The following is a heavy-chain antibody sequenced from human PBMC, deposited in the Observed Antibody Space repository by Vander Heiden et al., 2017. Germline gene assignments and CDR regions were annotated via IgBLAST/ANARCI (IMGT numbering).Heavy chain of an antibody. J-gene: IGHJ3*02. D-gene: IGHD2-21*02. CDR2: MNPNSGNT. Sequence: QVHLVQCGTEVKKPRAPVKVSCKASGYTFSSYVINWVRQAAGQGLEWMGWMNPNSGNTGYAQKFQGRVTMTRSTSISTAYMELSSLTSEDTAVYYCAREGVVVTPIPDPFDIWGQGTMVTVSS. V-gene: IGHV1-8*01. CDR3: AREGVVVTPIPDPFDI. CDR1: GYTFSSYV.